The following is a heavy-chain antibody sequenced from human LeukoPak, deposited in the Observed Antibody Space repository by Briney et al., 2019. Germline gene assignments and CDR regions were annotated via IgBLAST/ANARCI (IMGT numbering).Heavy chain of an antibody. V-gene: IGHV3-23*01. CDR1: GFTFWSHC. CDR3: AKEGFDS. CDR2: ISNSGGST. Sequence: GSLRLPFSAPGFTFWSHCLSWVRQAPGKGLEWVSSISNSGGSTYYADSVKGRFTISRDNSKNTLYLQMNSLRAEDTAVYYCAKEGFDSWGQGTLVTVSS. J-gene: IGHJ4*02.